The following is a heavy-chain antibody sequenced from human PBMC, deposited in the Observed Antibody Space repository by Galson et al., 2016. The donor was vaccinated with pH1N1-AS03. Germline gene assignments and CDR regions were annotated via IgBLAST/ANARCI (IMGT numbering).Heavy chain of an antibody. J-gene: IGHJ4*02. V-gene: IGHV5-51*03. CDR1: GFRFTTYW. Sequence: QSGAEVKKPGESLMISCKASGFRFTTYWIAWVRQLPGKGLEWKGFIYPGDSDTKYSPSFQGQVTISADKSISTAYLRWNSLKASDTAMYYCARGDGYNYYFDYWGQGTLVTVSS. CDR2: IYPGDSDT. D-gene: IGHD5-24*01. CDR3: ARGDGYNYYFDY.